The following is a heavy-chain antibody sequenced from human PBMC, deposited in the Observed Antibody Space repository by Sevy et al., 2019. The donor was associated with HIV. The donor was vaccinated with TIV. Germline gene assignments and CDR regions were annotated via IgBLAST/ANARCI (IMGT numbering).Heavy chain of an antibody. D-gene: IGHD1-26*01. CDR3: ARDGASDAFDI. CDR2: IKQDGSEK. Sequence: GGSLRLSCAASGFTFSSYWMSWVRQAPGKGLGWVANIKQDGSEKYYVDSGKGRSTISRDNAKNSLYLQMNSLRAEDTAVYYCARDGASDAFDIWGQGTMVTVSS. V-gene: IGHV3-7*03. J-gene: IGHJ3*02. CDR1: GFTFSSYW.